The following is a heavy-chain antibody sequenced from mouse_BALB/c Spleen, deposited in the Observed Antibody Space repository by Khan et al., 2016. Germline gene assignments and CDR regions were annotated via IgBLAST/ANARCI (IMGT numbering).Heavy chain of an antibody. D-gene: IGHD2-4*01. Sequence: QIQLVQSGPEVVRPGVSVKISCKGSGYTFTDYAIHWVKQSHAKSLEWIGVISTYNGHTNYNQKFKGKATMTVDKSSSTAFMELARLTSEESAIYYCARSRDYDWFAYWGQGTLVTVSA. CDR3: ARSRDYDWFAY. CDR2: ISTYNGHT. V-gene: IGHV1S137*01. J-gene: IGHJ3*01. CDR1: GYTFTDYA.